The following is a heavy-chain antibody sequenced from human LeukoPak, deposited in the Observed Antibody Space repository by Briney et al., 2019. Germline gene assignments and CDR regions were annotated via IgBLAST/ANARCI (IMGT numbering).Heavy chain of an antibody. CDR3: ATFTHVVAATPSRAFDI. J-gene: IGHJ3*02. D-gene: IGHD2-15*01. Sequence: PSETLSLTCAVYGGSFSGYYWSWIRQPPGKGLECIGEINHSGSTNYNPSLKSRVTISVDTSKNQFSLKLSSVTAADTAVYYCATFTHVVAATPSRAFDIWGQGTMVTVSS. CDR1: GGSFSGYY. CDR2: INHSGST. V-gene: IGHV4-34*01.